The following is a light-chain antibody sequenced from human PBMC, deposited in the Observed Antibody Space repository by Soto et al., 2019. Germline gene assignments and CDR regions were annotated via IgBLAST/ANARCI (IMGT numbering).Light chain of an antibody. CDR3: QKYGSSPS. J-gene: IGKJ2*01. CDR1: QSVSSSY. Sequence: EIELTQSPGTLSLSPGERATLSCRASQSVSSSYLAWHQQTPDHAPRLLIYGSASRATCLPDWFSGSGSGTDLTLTISRLEPEDFAVYYCQKYGSSPSFGQGTKLEIK. V-gene: IGKV3-20*01. CDR2: GSA.